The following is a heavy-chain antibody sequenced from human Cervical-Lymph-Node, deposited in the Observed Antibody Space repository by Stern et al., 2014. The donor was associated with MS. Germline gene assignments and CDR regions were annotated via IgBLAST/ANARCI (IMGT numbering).Heavy chain of an antibody. D-gene: IGHD6-13*01. CDR2: INTANGDT. V-gene: IGHV1-3*04. J-gene: IGHJ5*02. CDR3: GRGQQSFDP. Sequence: VQLVQSGAEVKKPGASAKVSCKASGYTFTSYAINWVRQAPGQRLEWMGRINTANGDTYYSEKFQGRVTFTRDTSANTAYMELFSLTSEDTTVYYCGRGQQSFDPWGQGTLVTVSA. CDR1: GYTFTSYA.